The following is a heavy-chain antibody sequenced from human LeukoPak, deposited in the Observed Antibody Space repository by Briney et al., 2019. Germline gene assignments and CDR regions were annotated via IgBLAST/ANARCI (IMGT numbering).Heavy chain of an antibody. D-gene: IGHD3-10*01. Sequence: PSETLSLTCTVSGGSISSYYWSWIRQPPGKGLEWIGYIYYSGGTNYNPSLKSRVTISVDTSKNQFSLKLSSVTAADTAVYYCARDRMMVRGLSYYYYGMDVWGQGTTVTVSS. CDR2: IYYSGGT. J-gene: IGHJ6*02. CDR3: ARDRMMVRGLSYYYYGMDV. CDR1: GGSISSYY. V-gene: IGHV4-59*01.